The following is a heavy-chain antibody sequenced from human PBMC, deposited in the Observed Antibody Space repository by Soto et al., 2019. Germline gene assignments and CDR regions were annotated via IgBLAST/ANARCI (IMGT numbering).Heavy chain of an antibody. Sequence: PSETLSLTCTASGGSINSYYWNCIRQPPGKGLQWIGYIYSSGGTNYNPSLRSRVTISLDTSKNQFSLKLSSVTAADTAVYYCARDAVVMVYGRWYNWLDPWGQGTLVTVSS. CDR3: ARDAVVMVYGRWYNWLDP. CDR1: GGSINSYY. D-gene: IGHD2-8*01. J-gene: IGHJ5*02. CDR2: IYSSGGT. V-gene: IGHV4-59*01.